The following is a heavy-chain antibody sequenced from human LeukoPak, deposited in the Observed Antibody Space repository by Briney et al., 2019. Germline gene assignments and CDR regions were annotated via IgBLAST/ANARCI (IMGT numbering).Heavy chain of an antibody. CDR3: ARESGGPGGSDAFDI. D-gene: IGHD4-23*01. CDR2: IYYSGST. Sequence: PSETLSLTCTVSGGSISSYYWSWIRQPPGKGLEWIGYIYYSGSTNYNPSLKSRVTISVDTSKNQFSLKLSSVTAADTAVYYCARESGGPGGSDAFDIWGQGTMVTVSS. CDR1: GGSISSYY. V-gene: IGHV4-59*01. J-gene: IGHJ3*02.